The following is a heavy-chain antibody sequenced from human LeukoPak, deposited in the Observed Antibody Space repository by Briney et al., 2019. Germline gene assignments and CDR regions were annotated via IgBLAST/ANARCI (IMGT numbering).Heavy chain of an antibody. V-gene: IGHV4-30-4*08. CDR3: ARGVFPLGYFDL. J-gene: IGHJ2*01. Sequence: PSETLSLTCTVSGGSISSYYWSWIRQPPGKGLEWIGYIYHSGSTYYNPSLKSRVTISVDTSKNQFSLKLSSVTAADTAVYYCARGVFPLGYFDLWGRGTLVTVSS. CDR1: GGSISSYY. D-gene: IGHD2-8*01. CDR2: IYHSGST.